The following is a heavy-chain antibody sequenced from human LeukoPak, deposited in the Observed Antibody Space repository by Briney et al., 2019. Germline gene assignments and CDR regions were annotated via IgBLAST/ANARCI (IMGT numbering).Heavy chain of an antibody. V-gene: IGHV4-59*01. CDR3: ATLTKYSSGWPFDY. CDR1: GGSISSYY. D-gene: IGHD6-19*01. Sequence: PSETLSLTCTVSGGSISSYYWSWIRQPPGKGLEWIGYIYYSGSTNYNPSLKSRVTISVDTSKNQFSLKLSSVTAADTAVYYCATLTKYSSGWPFDYWGQGTLVTVSS. CDR2: IYYSGST. J-gene: IGHJ4*02.